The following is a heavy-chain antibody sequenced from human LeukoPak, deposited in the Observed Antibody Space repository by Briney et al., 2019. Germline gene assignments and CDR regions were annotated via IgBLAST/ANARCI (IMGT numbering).Heavy chain of an antibody. CDR2: INSVSSYI. J-gene: IGHJ3*02. V-gene: IGHV3-21*01. CDR1: GFTFSLYT. D-gene: IGHD1-26*01. Sequence: GGSLRLSCAASGFTFSLYTMAWVRQAPGKGLEWVSSINSVSSYISYAESVKGRFTISRDNAKNSLYLQMNSLRAEDTAVYYCAREFGGSYYDAFDIWGQGTMVTVSS. CDR3: AREFGGSYYDAFDI.